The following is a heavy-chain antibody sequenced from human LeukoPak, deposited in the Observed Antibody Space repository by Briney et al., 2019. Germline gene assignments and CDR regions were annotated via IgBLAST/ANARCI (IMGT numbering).Heavy chain of an antibody. J-gene: IGHJ4*02. Sequence: GGSLRLSCAASGFTFSSYAMSWVRQAPGKGQEWVSAISGSGGSTYYADSVKGRFTISRDNSKNTLYLQMNSLRAEDTAVYYCASFPSSMVRGVPLDYWGQGTLVTVSS. D-gene: IGHD3-10*01. V-gene: IGHV3-23*01. CDR2: ISGSGGST. CDR3: ASFPSSMVRGVPLDY. CDR1: GFTFSSYA.